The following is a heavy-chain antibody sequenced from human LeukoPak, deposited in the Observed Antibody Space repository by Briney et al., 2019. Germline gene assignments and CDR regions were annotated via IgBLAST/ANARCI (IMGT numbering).Heavy chain of an antibody. CDR2: IRSSSGST. CDR3: AKEQFLRYFDRNGYYFDH. Sequence: GGSLRLSCAASGFTFSDSYMSWIRQAPGKGLECISYIRSSSGSTDYADSVKGRRFTISRDNSKNTLYLQMNSVRAEDTAVYYCAKEQFLRYFDRNGYYFDHWGQGTLVTVSS. CDR1: GFTFSDSY. J-gene: IGHJ4*02. V-gene: IGHV3-11*05. D-gene: IGHD3-9*01.